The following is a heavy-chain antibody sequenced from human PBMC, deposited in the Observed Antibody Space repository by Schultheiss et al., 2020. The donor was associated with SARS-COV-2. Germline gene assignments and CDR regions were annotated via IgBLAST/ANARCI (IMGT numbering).Heavy chain of an antibody. V-gene: IGHV1-2*04. CDR1: GYTFTSYG. D-gene: IGHD3-3*01. J-gene: IGHJ6*02. CDR2: IIPIFGTA. Sequence: ASVKVSCKASGYTFTSYGISWVRQAPGQGLEWMGGIIPIFGTANYAQKFQGWVTMTRDTSISTAYIELSRLRSDDTAVYYCARVRRDYDFWSSSYFYGMDVWGQGTTVTVSS. CDR3: ARVRRDYDFWSSSYFYGMDV.